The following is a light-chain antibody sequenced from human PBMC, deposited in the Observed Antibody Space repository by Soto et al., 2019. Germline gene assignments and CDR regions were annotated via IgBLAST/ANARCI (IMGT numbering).Light chain of an antibody. CDR1: SSDVGGYNY. Sequence: QSALTQPPSASGSPGQSVTISCTGTSSDVGGYNYVSWYQQHPGKAPKLMIYEVSKRPSGVPDRFSGSKSGNTASLTVSGLQAEDEADYCCSSFAGSFYWVFGGGTKLTVL. V-gene: IGLV2-8*01. CDR3: SSFAGSFYWV. CDR2: EVS. J-gene: IGLJ2*01.